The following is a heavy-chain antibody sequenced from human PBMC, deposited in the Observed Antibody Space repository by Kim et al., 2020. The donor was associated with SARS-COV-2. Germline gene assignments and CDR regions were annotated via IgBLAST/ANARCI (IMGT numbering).Heavy chain of an antibody. CDR1: GFTFSSYS. V-gene: IGHV3-21*01. D-gene: IGHD4-17*01. CDR2: ISSSSSYI. J-gene: IGHJ6*02. CDR3: ARSHGDYSDYYYYGMDV. Sequence: GGSLRLSCAASGFTFSSYSMNWVRQAPGKGLEWVSSISSSSSYIYYADSVKGRFTISRDNAKNSLYLQMNSLRAEDTAVYYCARSHGDYSDYYYYGMDVWGQGTTVTVSS.